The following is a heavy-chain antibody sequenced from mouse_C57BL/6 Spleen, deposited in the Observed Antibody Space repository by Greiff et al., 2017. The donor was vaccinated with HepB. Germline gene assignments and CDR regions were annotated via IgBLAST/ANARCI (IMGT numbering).Heavy chain of an antibody. J-gene: IGHJ3*01. Sequence: EVKLMESGGGLVKPGGSLKLSCAASGFTFSSYAMSWVRQTPEKRLEWVATISDGGSYTYYQDNVKGRFTISRDKAKNNLYLQMSHLKSEDTAMYDCARDQDYVIGFAYWGQGTLVTVSA. V-gene: IGHV5-4*01. D-gene: IGHD2-4*01. CDR3: ARDQDYVIGFAY. CDR1: GFTFSSYA. CDR2: ISDGGSYT.